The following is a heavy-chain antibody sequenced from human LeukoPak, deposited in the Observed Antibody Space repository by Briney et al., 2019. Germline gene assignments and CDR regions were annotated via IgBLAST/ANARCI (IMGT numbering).Heavy chain of an antibody. J-gene: IGHJ4*02. CDR3: ARDRWDGDYVGGYFDY. CDR2: ISAYNGNT. CDR1: GYTFTSYG. Sequence: GASVKVSCKASGYTFTSYGISWVRQAPGQGLEWMGWISAYNGNTNYAQKLQGRVTMTTDTSTSTAYMELRSLRSDDTAVYYCARDRWDGDYVGGYFDYWGQGTLVTVSS. V-gene: IGHV1-18*01. D-gene: IGHD4-17*01.